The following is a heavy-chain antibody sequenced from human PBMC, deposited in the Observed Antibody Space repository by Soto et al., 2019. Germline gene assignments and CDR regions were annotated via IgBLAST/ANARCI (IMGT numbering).Heavy chain of an antibody. CDR3: ARESTGYCSSTSCYYMDV. CDR1: GGSFSGYY. V-gene: IGHV4-34*01. CDR2: INHSGST. D-gene: IGHD2-2*03. Sequence: SDTLPLTCAVYGGSFSGYYWSLIRQPPGKGLEWIGEINHSGSTNYNPSLKSRVTISVDTSKNQFSLKLSSVTAADTAVYYCARESTGYCSSTSCYYMDVWGKGTTVTVSS. J-gene: IGHJ6*03.